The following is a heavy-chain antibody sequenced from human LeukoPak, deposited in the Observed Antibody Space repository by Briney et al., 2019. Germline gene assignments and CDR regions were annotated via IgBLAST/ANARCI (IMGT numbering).Heavy chain of an antibody. CDR3: AKSVEHSNYRKFHD. CDR2: ISGGGGGT. J-gene: IGHJ4*02. Sequence: GGSLRLSCAASGFTFSSYVMSWVRQAPGKGPEWVSGISGGGGGTYYADSVKGRFTISRANSKNTLYLQMKSLRVDDTAVYYCAKSVEHSNYRKFHDWGQGTLVTVSS. D-gene: IGHD4-11*01. CDR1: GFTFSSYV. V-gene: IGHV3-23*01.